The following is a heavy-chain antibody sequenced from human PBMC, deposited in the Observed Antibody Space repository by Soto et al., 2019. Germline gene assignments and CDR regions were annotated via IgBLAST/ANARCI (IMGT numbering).Heavy chain of an antibody. Sequence: ASVKVSCKASGYTFTSYYMHWVRQAPGQGLEWMGIINPSGGSTSYAQKFQGRVTMTRDTSTSTVYMELSSLRSEDTAVYYCARSIAVVGIAGEGPGYGMDVWGQGTTVTVSS. CDR3: ARSIAVVGIAGEGPGYGMDV. CDR2: INPSGGST. J-gene: IGHJ6*02. V-gene: IGHV1-46*01. D-gene: IGHD6-13*01. CDR1: GYTFTSYY.